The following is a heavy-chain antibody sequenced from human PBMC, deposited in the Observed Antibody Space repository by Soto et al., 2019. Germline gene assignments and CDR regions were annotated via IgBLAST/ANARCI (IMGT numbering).Heavy chain of an antibody. CDR2: ISAYNGNT. Sequence: QVQLVQSGAEVKKPGASVKVSCKASGYTFTSYGISWVRQAPGQGLEWMGWISAYNGNTNYAQKLQGRVTMTTDTTPSTGYIELGSLGFDDTGVDFLWRDRGNVILWVGEYVLGRYDGRGPGAKVHVSS. CDR1: GYTFTSYG. CDR3: WRDRGNVILWVGEYVLGRYDG. J-gene: IGHJ6*01. D-gene: IGHD3-10*01. V-gene: IGHV1-18*04.